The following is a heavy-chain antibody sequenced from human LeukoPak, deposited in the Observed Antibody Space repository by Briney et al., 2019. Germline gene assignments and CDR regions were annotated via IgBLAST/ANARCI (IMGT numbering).Heavy chain of an antibody. CDR3: VKITSVTGGDC. CDR1: GFPFSAYA. D-gene: IGHD1-1*01. CDR2: ISSNGGRL. J-gene: IGHJ4*02. V-gene: IGHV3-64D*09. Sequence: GGSLRLSCSASGFPFSAYAMYWVRQAPGKGVEFVSGISSNGGRLFYADSVKGRFTISRDNSKNTLYLQMSSLRAEDTAVYYCVKITSVTGGDCWGQGSRLTVSS.